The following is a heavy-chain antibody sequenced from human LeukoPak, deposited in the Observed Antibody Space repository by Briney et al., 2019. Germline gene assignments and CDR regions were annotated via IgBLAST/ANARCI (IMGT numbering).Heavy chain of an antibody. Sequence: ASVKVSCKASGGTFSSYGISWVRQAPGQGLEWMGWISAYNGNTNYAQKLQGRVTMTTDTSTSTAYMELRSLRSDDTAVYYRARELRFLEWLLPDYWGQGTLVTVSS. J-gene: IGHJ4*02. V-gene: IGHV1-18*01. CDR2: ISAYNGNT. CDR3: ARELRFLEWLLPDY. CDR1: GGTFSSYG. D-gene: IGHD3-3*01.